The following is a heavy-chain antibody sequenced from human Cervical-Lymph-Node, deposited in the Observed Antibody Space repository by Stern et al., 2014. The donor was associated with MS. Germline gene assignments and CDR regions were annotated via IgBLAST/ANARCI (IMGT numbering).Heavy chain of an antibody. D-gene: IGHD5-12*01. CDR1: GFTFSTYA. V-gene: IGHV3-30*18. CDR3: AKDLGGYSAYDTKHGMDV. CDR2: ILHDGSYT. Sequence: VQLVESGGGVVQPGRSLRLSCAASGFTFSTYAMHWVRQAPGKGLEWVAVILHDGSYTYYADSVKGRFTISRDNSKNTLYVEMKSLRAGDTAVFYCAKDLGGYSAYDTKHGMDVWGQGTTVTVSS. J-gene: IGHJ6*02.